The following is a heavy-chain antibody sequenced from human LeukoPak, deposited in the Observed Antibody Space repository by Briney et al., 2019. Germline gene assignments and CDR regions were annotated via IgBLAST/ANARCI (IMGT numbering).Heavy chain of an antibody. V-gene: IGHV1-2*02. D-gene: IGHD3-22*01. Sequence: ASVKVSCKASGYTFTGYYMHWVRQAPGQGLEWMGWINPNSDGTNYAQKFQGRVTMTRDTFISTAYMELSRLRSDDTAVYYCARSSSRLGDSSGYYRRDFDYWGQGTLVTVSS. CDR3: ARSSSRLGDSSGYYRRDFDY. J-gene: IGHJ4*02. CDR2: INPNSDGT. CDR1: GYTFTGYY.